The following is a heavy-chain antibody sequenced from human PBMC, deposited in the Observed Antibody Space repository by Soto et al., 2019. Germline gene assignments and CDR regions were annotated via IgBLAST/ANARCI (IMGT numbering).Heavy chain of an antibody. Sequence: SETLSLTCAVYGGSFSGYYWSWIRQPPGKGLEWIGEINHSGSTNYNPSLKSRVTISVDTSKNQFSLKLSSVTAADTAVYYCARGASGSYRNPYYYYYGMDVWGQGTTVTVSS. V-gene: IGHV4-34*01. CDR3: ARGASGSYRNPYYYYYGMDV. CDR2: INHSGST. D-gene: IGHD1-26*01. CDR1: GGSFSGYY. J-gene: IGHJ6*02.